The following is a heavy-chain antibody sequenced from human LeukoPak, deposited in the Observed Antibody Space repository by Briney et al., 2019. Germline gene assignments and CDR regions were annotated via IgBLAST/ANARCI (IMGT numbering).Heavy chain of an antibody. CDR1: GFTVSSNY. J-gene: IGHJ4*02. Sequence: PGGSLRLSCAASGFTVSSNYMSWVRQAPGKGLEWVANIKQDGSEKYCVDSVKGRFTISRDNAKNSLYLQMNSLRAEDTAVYYCARATYAGFDNWGQGTLVTVSS. CDR3: ARATYAGFDN. D-gene: IGHD4-17*01. V-gene: IGHV3-7*01. CDR2: IKQDGSEK.